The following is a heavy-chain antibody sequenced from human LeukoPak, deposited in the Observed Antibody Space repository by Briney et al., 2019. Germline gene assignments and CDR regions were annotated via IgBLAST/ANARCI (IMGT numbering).Heavy chain of an antibody. CDR2: ISSSGSTI. D-gene: IGHD5-12*01. CDR1: GFTFSSYS. J-gene: IGHJ3*02. Sequence: GGSLRLSCAASGFTFSSYSMNWVRQAPGKGLEWVSYISSSGSTIYYADSVKGRFTISRDNAKNSLYLQMNSLRAEDTAGYYCARGVKWINAFDIWGQGTMVTVSS. CDR3: ARGVKWINAFDI. V-gene: IGHV3-48*04.